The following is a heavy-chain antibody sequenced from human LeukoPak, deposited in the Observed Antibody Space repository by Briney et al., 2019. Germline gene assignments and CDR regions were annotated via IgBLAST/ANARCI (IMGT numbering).Heavy chain of an antibody. CDR3: AREMVRGVIPTRNNWFDP. V-gene: IGHV4-61*02. D-gene: IGHD3-10*01. CDR2: IYTSGST. J-gene: IGHJ5*02. Sequence: SETLSLTCTVSGGSISSGSYYWSWIRQPAGKGLEWIGRIYTSGSTNYNPSLKSRVTISVDTSKNQFSLKLSSVTAADTAVYYCAREMVRGVIPTRNNWFDPWGQGTLVTVSS. CDR1: GGSISSGSYY.